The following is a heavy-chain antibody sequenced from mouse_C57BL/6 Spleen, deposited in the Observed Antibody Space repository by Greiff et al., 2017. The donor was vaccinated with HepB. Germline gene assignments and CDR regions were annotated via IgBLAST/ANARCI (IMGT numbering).Heavy chain of an antibody. Sequence: QVQLKQSGAELVRPGTSVKMSCKASGYTFTNYWIGWAKQRPGHGLEWIGDIYPGGGYTNYNEKFKGKATLTADKSSSTAYMQFSSLTSEDSAIYYCAVYYYGSSPFAYWGQGTLVTVSA. D-gene: IGHD1-1*01. J-gene: IGHJ3*01. CDR3: AVYYYGSSPFAY. CDR1: GYTFTNYW. CDR2: IYPGGGYT. V-gene: IGHV1-63*01.